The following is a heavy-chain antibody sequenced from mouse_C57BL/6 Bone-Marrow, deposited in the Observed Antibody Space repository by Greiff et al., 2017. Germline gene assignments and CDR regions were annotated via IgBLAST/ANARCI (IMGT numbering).Heavy chain of an antibody. Sequence: VQLQESGAELVKPGASVKMSCKASGYTFTTYPIEWMKQNHGKSLEWIGNFHPYNDDTKYNAKFKGKATLTVEKSSSTVYLELSRLTSDVSSVYYCARSYSSSFPYAMDYWGQGTSVTVSS. V-gene: IGHV1-47*01. CDR3: ARSYSSSFPYAMDY. CDR2: FHPYNDDT. J-gene: IGHJ4*01. D-gene: IGHD1-1*01. CDR1: GYTFTTYP.